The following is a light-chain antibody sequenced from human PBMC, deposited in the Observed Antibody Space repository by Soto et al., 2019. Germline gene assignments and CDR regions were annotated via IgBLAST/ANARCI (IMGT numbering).Light chain of an antibody. CDR3: QQRCT. CDR1: QSISSW. J-gene: IGKJ2*02. V-gene: IGKV1-5*03. Sequence: DIQMTQSPSTLSASVGDRVTITCRASQSISSWLAWYQQKPGKAPKLLIYKASSLESGVPSRFSGSGSGTEFTLTISSLQPDDFATYYCQQRCTFGQGTKLEIK. CDR2: KAS.